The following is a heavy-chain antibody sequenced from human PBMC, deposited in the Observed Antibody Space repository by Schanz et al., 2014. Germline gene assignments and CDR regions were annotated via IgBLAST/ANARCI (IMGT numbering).Heavy chain of an antibody. J-gene: IGHJ3*01. CDR3: ARLSAASHDSAFDF. Sequence: EVQLVESGGDFVQPGGSLRLSCEVSGFTFSDYSMTWVRQPPGKGLEWVSYISGNSIFTYNAKSVRGRFTISRDNAKNSLYLQMNSLTTDDTAVYYCARLSAASHDSAFDFWGQGTTVIVSA. V-gene: IGHV3-48*01. D-gene: IGHD1-26*01. CDR2: ISGNSIFT. CDR1: GFTFSDYS.